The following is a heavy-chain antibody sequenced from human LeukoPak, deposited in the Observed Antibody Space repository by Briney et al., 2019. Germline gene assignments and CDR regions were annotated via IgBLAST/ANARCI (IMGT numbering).Heavy chain of an antibody. V-gene: IGHV3-30*02. Sequence: GGSLRLSCAASGFTFSSYGMHWVRQAPGKGLEWVAFIRYDGSNKYYADSVKGRFTISRDNSKNTLYLQMNSLRAEDTAVYYCARGTVPTGYFQHWGQGTLVTVSS. J-gene: IGHJ1*01. CDR3: ARGTVPTGYFQH. D-gene: IGHD4-17*01. CDR1: GFTFSSYG. CDR2: IRYDGSNK.